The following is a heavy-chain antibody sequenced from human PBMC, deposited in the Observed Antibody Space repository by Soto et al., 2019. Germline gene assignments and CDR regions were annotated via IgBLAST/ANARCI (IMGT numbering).Heavy chain of an antibody. Sequence: ASVKVSCKASGYTFRDYDINWVRQASGQGLEWMGWMNPNSGNTAYAQKFQGRVTMTGDTTINTAYMELSYLTSADTAVYYCARDGSYDSSGYYFDYWGQGTLVTVSS. CDR2: MNPNSGNT. CDR3: ARDGSYDSSGYYFDY. CDR1: GYTFRDYD. V-gene: IGHV1-8*01. D-gene: IGHD3-22*01. J-gene: IGHJ4*02.